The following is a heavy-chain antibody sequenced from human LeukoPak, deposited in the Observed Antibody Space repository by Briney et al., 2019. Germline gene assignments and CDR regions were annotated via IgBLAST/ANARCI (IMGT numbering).Heavy chain of an antibody. D-gene: IGHD2-15*01. J-gene: IGHJ4*02. CDR3: ARLGYCSGGSCYHFDY. CDR1: GFTFSSYS. V-gene: IGHV3-21*01. CDR2: ISSSSSYI. Sequence: PGGSLRLSCAASGFTFSSYSMNWVRQAPGKGLEWVSSISSSSSYIYYADSVKGRFTISRDNAKNSLYLQMNSLRAEDTAVYYCARLGYCSGGSCYHFDYWGQGTLVTVSS.